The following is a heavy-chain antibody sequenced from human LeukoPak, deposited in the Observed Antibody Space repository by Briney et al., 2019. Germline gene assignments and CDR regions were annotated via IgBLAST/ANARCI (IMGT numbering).Heavy chain of an antibody. J-gene: IGHJ4*02. D-gene: IGHD1-26*01. CDR2: IYPGDSDT. CDR1: GYTFTTYW. Sequence: GESLQISCTNSGYTFTTYWIGWVRQMLDNGLQWMGIIYPGDSDTKYSPSFQGQVTISADKSISTAYLQWSSLKASDTAMYYCARRDLAGSYFDYWGQGTLVTVSS. CDR3: ARRDLAGSYFDY. V-gene: IGHV5-51*01.